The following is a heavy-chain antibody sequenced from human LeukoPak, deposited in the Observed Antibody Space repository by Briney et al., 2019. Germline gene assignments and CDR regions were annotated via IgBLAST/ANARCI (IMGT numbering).Heavy chain of an antibody. CDR2: ISGGGVST. V-gene: IGHV3-23*01. D-gene: IGHD2-15*01. CDR3: ANVGSSPVW. J-gene: IGHJ4*02. Sequence: TGGSLRLSCAASGFTFNNYAMSWVRQAPGKGLEWVSAISGGGVSTYYADSVKGRFSVSRGNSKNTLYLQMNSLRAEDTAVYYCANVGSSPVWWGQGTLVTVSS. CDR1: GFTFNNYA.